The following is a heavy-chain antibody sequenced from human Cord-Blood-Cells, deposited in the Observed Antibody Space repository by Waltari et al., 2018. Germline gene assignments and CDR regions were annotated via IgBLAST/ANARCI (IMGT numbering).Heavy chain of an antibody. D-gene: IGHD1-26*01. Sequence: QVQLQESGPGLVKPSETLSLTCTVSGGSISSYYWSWIRQPPGKGLEWIGYIYYSGSTNYNPSLKGRVTISVDTSKNQFSLKLSSVTAADTAVYYCARLLSGSYYYYYGMDVWGQGTTVTVSS. V-gene: IGHV4-59*01. CDR1: GGSISSYY. CDR2: IYYSGST. CDR3: ARLLSGSYYYYYGMDV. J-gene: IGHJ6*02.